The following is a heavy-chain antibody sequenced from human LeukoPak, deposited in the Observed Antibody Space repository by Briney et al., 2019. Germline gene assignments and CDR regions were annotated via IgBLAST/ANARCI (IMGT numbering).Heavy chain of an antibody. Sequence: PGGSLRLSCAASGFTFSSYSMNWVRQAPGKGLEWVSYISSSSSTIYYADSVKGRFSISRDNAKNTLYLQMNSLRAEDTAVYYCARAEDCSSTSCPRAFDVWGQGTMVTVSS. J-gene: IGHJ3*01. CDR2: ISSSSSTI. CDR3: ARAEDCSSTSCPRAFDV. V-gene: IGHV3-48*04. CDR1: GFTFSSYS. D-gene: IGHD2-2*01.